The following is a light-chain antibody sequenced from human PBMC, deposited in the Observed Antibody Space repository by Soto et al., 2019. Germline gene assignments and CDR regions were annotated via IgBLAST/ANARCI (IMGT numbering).Light chain of an antibody. J-gene: IGKJ1*01. CDR1: QSVSSN. V-gene: IGKV3-15*01. Sequence: EIVMTQSPATLSVSPGERATLFCRASQSVSSNLAWYQQKPGQAPRLLIYGASTRATGIPARFSGSGSGTEFTLTISSLQSEDFAVYYCQQYNNWPPRDAFGQGTKVEIK. CDR3: QQYNNWPPRDA. CDR2: GAS.